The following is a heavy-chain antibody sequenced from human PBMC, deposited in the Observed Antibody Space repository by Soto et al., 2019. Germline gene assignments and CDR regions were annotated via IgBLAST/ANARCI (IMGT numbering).Heavy chain of an antibody. CDR1: GGSVSSGSYY. J-gene: IGHJ4*02. V-gene: IGHV4-61*01. Sequence: QVQLQESGPGLVKPSETLSLTCTVSGGSVSSGSYYWSWIRQPPGKGLEWIGYIYYSGSTNYNPSLKSRVTISGDTSKNQSSLKLSSVTAADTAVYYCARDRMDSSGYPTLLDYWGQGTLVTVSS. CDR3: ARDRMDSSGYPTLLDY. CDR2: IYYSGST. D-gene: IGHD3-22*01.